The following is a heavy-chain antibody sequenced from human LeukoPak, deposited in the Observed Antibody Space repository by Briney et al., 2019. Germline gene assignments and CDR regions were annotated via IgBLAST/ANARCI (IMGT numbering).Heavy chain of an antibody. CDR2: ISGSGGST. V-gene: IGHV3-23*01. CDR1: GFTFSSYG. Sequence: GVSLRFSCAASGFTFSSYGMSWVRQAPGKGLEWVSAISGSGGSTYYADSVKGRITISRDNSKNTLYLHMNSLKAKDTDVYYCAKDYFRAIAVAGIFDYWGQGTLVTVSS. D-gene: IGHD6-19*01. J-gene: IGHJ4*02. CDR3: AKDYFRAIAVAGIFDY.